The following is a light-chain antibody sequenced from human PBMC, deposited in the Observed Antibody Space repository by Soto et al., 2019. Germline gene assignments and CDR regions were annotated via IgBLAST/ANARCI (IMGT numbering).Light chain of an antibody. Sequence: QSALTQPRSVSGSPGQSVTISCTGTSSVVGGYNYVSWYQQHPGRAPRVMIYDVKTRPSGVPDRFSGSKSGNTASLTISELQAEDEADYYCCSYAGDYTFVFGTGTKLTVL. CDR1: SSVVGGYNY. CDR3: CSYAGDYTFV. CDR2: DVK. V-gene: IGLV2-11*01. J-gene: IGLJ1*01.